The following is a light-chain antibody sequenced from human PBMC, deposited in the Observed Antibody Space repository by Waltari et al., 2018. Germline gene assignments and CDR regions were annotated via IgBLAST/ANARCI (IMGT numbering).Light chain of an antibody. Sequence: EIVLTLSPGPLSLSHGASATSSCRASQSVSSSHLAWYQQKPGQAPRLLIYGASSRATGIPDRFSGSGSGTDFTLTISRLEPEDFAVYYCQQYGSSRYTFGQGTKLEIK. V-gene: IGKV3-20*01. CDR1: QSVSSSH. J-gene: IGKJ2*01. CDR2: GAS. CDR3: QQYGSSRYT.